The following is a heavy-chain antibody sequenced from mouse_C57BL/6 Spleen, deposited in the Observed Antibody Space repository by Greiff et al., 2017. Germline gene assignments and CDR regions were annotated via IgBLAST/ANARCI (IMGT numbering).Heavy chain of an antibody. J-gene: IGHJ2*01. V-gene: IGHV1-55*01. CDR1: GYTFTSYW. CDR2: IYPGSGST. CDR3: ARSSYGYDDEGYFDY. Sequence: QVQLQQPGAELVKPGASVKMSCKASGYTFTSYWITWVKQRPGQGLEWIGDIYPGSGSTNYNEKFKSKATLTVDTSSSTAYMQLSSLTSEDSAVYYCARSSYGYDDEGYFDYWGQGTTLTVSS. D-gene: IGHD2-9*01.